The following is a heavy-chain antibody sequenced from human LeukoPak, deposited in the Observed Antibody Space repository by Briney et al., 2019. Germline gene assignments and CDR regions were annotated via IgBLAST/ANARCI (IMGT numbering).Heavy chain of an antibody. J-gene: IGHJ4*02. CDR3: AREHGPWDTYGYNLYY. CDR1: GFTFSSYA. V-gene: IGHV3-30-3*01. D-gene: IGHD5-18*01. Sequence: GGSLRLSCAASGFTFSSYAMYWVRQAPGKGLEWVAVISYDGSSKYYADSVKGRFTISRDKSKNTLYLQMNTLRAEDTAVYYCAREHGPWDTYGYNLYYWGQGTLVTVYS. CDR2: ISYDGSSK.